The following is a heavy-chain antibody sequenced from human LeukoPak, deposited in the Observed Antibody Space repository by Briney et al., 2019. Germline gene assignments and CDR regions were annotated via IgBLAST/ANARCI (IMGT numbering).Heavy chain of an antibody. J-gene: IGHJ6*02. D-gene: IGHD2-15*01. CDR2: IYSGGST. Sequence: GGSLRLSCAASGFIVSSNYMSWVRQAPGKGLEWGSVIYSGGSTYYADSVKGRFTISRDNSKNTLYLQMNSLRAEDTAVYYCARERGGHGMDVWGQGTTVTVSS. CDR1: GFIVSSNY. CDR3: ARERGGHGMDV. V-gene: IGHV3-53*01.